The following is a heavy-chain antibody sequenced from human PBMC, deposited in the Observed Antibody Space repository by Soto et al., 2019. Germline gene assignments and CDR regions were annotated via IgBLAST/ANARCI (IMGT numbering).Heavy chain of an antibody. D-gene: IGHD2-2*01. V-gene: IGHV3-21*01. CDR3: ARIYCSSTSCYYPYYYGMDV. CDR2: ISSSSSYI. Sequence: GGSLRLSCAASGFTFSSYSMNWVRQAPGKGLEWVSSISSSSSYIYYADSVKGRFTISRDNAKNSLYLQMNSLRAEDTAVYYCARIYCSSTSCYYPYYYGMDVWGQGTTFTVSS. J-gene: IGHJ6*02. CDR1: GFTFSSYS.